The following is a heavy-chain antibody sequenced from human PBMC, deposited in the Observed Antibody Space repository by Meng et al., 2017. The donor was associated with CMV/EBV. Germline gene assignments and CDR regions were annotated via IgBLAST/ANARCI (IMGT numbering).Heavy chain of an antibody. CDR1: GFTVSSNY. D-gene: IGHD2-2*01. CDR3: ARDRLYCSSTSCYFQH. V-gene: IGHV3-66*02. J-gene: IGHJ1*01. Sequence: GGSLRLSCAASGFTVSSNYMSWVRQAPGKGLEWVSVIYSGGSTYYADSVKGRFTISRDNSKNTLYLQMNSLRAEDTAVYYCARDRLYCSSTSCYFQHWGQGTLVTVSS. CDR2: IYSGGST.